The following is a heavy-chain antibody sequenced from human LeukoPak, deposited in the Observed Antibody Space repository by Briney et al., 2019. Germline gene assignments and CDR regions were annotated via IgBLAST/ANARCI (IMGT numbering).Heavy chain of an antibody. CDR2: IYYSGST. D-gene: IGHD1-14*01. J-gene: IGHJ4*02. CDR3: ARQGDTGPDY. Sequence: SETQTLTCTVSGGSISSSSYYWGWIRQPPGKGLEWIGSIYYSGSTYYNPSLKSRVTISVDTSKNQFSLKLSSVTAADTAVYYCARQGDTGPDYWGQGTLGTASS. CDR1: GGSISSSSYY. V-gene: IGHV4-39*01.